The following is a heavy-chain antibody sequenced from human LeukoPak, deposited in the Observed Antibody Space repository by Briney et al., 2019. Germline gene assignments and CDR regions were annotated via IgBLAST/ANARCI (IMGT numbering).Heavy chain of an antibody. CDR2: IYYSGST. J-gene: IGHJ3*02. CDR1: GGSISSSNW. D-gene: IGHD4-11*01. V-gene: IGHV4-4*02. CDR3: ARRVNFDI. Sequence: SGTLSLTCAVSGGSISSSNWWSWVRQPPGKGLEWIGYIYYSGSTNYNPSLKSRVTISVDTSKNQFSLKLSSVTAADTAVYYCARRVNFDIWGQGTMVTVSS.